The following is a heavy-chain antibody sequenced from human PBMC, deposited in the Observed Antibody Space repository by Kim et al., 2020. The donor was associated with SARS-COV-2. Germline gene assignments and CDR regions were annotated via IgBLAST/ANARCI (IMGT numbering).Heavy chain of an antibody. CDR3: ARDLVVAGTGYYYGMDV. D-gene: IGHD6-19*01. CDR1: GYTFTSYY. J-gene: IGHJ6*02. CDR2: IKPCGSSI. Sequence: ASVKVSCKASGYTFTSYYLHWVRQAPGQGPEWMGIIKPCGSSISHSQKFQGRITLTGDTSTSTVYMDLSSLTSEDTALYYCARDLVVAGTGYYYGMDVWGQGTTVTVSS. V-gene: IGHV1-46*01.